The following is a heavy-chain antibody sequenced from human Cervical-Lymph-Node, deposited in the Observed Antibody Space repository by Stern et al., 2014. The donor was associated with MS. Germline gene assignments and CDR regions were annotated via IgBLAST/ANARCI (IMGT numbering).Heavy chain of an antibody. D-gene: IGHD6-6*01. CDR3: TRDGRSSLSEYFQT. Sequence: VQLVQSGPGLVKPSETLSLTCTVSGGSIGRYYWSWVRQPPGKSLEWIGYIYHNGNTNYNPSLKSRVSMSVDTSKNKFSLNLTSVTAADTAVYYCTRDGRSSLSEYFQTWGQGSLVTVSS. CDR1: GGSIGRYY. CDR2: IYHNGNT. J-gene: IGHJ1*01. V-gene: IGHV4-59*01.